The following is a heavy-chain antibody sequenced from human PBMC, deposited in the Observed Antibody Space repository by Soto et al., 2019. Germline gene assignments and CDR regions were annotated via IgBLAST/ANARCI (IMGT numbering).Heavy chain of an antibody. D-gene: IGHD6-13*01. Sequence: RGSLRLSCAASGYIFNTYSMNWVRQAPGKGLEWVSSITGTSIYIYYADSMKGRFTISRDNAENSLFLQMNSLRAEDTAVYYCARAIAAAGTPFDYWGQGALVTVSS. CDR2: ITGTSIYI. V-gene: IGHV3-21*01. CDR3: ARAIAAAGTPFDY. CDR1: GYIFNTYS. J-gene: IGHJ4*02.